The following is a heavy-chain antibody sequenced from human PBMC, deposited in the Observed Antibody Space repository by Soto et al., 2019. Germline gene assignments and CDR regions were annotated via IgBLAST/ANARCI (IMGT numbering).Heavy chain of an antibody. Sequence: QVQVVESGGGVVQPGTSLRLSCAASGFAFTNYGIHWVRQAPGKGLEWVAHISNDGSKKFYGDSVKGRFTISRDNSENTVYRQMTSLRRDDTSVFYCARDVAMPTGLGLGYWGQGTLVTVSS. V-gene: IGHV3-30*03. CDR3: ARDVAMPTGLGLGY. D-gene: IGHD6-19*01. CDR2: ISNDGSKK. J-gene: IGHJ4*02. CDR1: GFAFTNYG.